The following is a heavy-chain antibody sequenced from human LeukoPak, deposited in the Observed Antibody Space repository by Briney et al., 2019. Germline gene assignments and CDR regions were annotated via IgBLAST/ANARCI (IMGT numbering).Heavy chain of an antibody. V-gene: IGHV4-4*09. CDR1: GGSISSYY. Sequence: PSETLSLTCTVSGGSISSYYWSWIRQPPGKGLEWIGYIYTSGSTNYNPSLKSRVTISVDTSKNQFSLKLSSVTAADTAVYYCARRFGSGSIDYWGQGTLVTVSS. CDR2: IYTSGST. CDR3: ARRFGSGSIDY. D-gene: IGHD3-22*01. J-gene: IGHJ4*02.